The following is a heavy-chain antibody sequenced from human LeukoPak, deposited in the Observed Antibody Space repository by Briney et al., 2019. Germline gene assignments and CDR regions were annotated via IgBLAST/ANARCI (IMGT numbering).Heavy chain of an antibody. CDR2: ISSSGSTI. Sequence: GGSLRLSCTSSGFSFGDYSMTWVRQAPGKGLEWVSYISSSGSTIYYADSVKGRFTISRDNAKNSLYLQMNSLRAEDTAVYYCAELGITMIGGVWGKGTTVTISS. CDR3: AELGITMIGGV. D-gene: IGHD3-10*02. V-gene: IGHV3-48*03. CDR1: GFSFGDYS. J-gene: IGHJ6*04.